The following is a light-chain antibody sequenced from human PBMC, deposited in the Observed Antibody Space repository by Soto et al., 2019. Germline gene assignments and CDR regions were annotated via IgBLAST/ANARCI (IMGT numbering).Light chain of an antibody. Sequence: LFTQSPSTVSLSPCKRATLSCRASESVDFHLAWYQQKPGQAPRLLIYDASVRATGTPARFSGSGSGTAFTLTISSLEPEDFALYYCQQRSTWPTFGQGTRLEIK. CDR3: QQRSTWPT. J-gene: IGKJ5*01. V-gene: IGKV3-11*01. CDR1: ESVDFH. CDR2: DAS.